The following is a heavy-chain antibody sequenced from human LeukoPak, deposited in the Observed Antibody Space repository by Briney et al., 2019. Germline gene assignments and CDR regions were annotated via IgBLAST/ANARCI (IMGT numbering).Heavy chain of an antibody. CDR2: IRGSRSGLGSGN. V-gene: IGHV3-23*01. CDR1: GFAFSDYS. Sequence: GGSLRLSCATSGFAFSDYSMNWVRQAPGKGLEWVANIRGSRSGLGSGNYYADPVKGRFTISRDNSENTLYLQMNSLRAEDTAVYYCAKDRGYFEVLDNWGQGTLVTVSS. D-gene: IGHD3-9*01. CDR3: AKDRGYFEVLDN. J-gene: IGHJ4*02.